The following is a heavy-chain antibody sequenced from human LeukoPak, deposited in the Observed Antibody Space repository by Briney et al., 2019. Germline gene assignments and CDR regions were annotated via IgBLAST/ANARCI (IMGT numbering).Heavy chain of an antibody. J-gene: IGHJ6*02. CDR2: IYYSGST. Sequence: ASETLSLTCTVSGGSVSSGSYYWSWIRQPPGKGLEWIGYIYYSGSTNYNPSLKSRVTISVDTSKNQFSLKLSSVTAADTAVYYCARDSGITISGVVHTTYGMDVWGQGTTVTVSS. D-gene: IGHD3-3*01. CDR1: GGSVSSGSYY. CDR3: ARDSGITISGVVHTTYGMDV. V-gene: IGHV4-61*01.